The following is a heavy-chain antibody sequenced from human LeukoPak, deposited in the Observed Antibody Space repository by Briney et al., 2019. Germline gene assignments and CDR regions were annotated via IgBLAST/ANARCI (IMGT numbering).Heavy chain of an antibody. CDR2: INHSGSP. Sequence: KGLEWIGEINHSGSPNYNPSLKSRVTISVDTSKNQFSLKLSSVTATDTAVYYCPRGRLVGATGGDFDYWGQGTLVTVSS. D-gene: IGHD1-26*01. CDR3: PRGRLVGATGGDFDY. J-gene: IGHJ4*02. V-gene: IGHV4-34*01.